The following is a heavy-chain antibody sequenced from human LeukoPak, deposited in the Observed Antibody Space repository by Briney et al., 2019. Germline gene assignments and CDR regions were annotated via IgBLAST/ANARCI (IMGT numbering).Heavy chain of an antibody. CDR3: ARDWCGSGRCYYFDH. CDR2: IWYDGSGK. Sequence: PGGSLRLSCAASRFTFTDYGMHWVRQPPGKGLEGVALIWYDGSGKYYADFVKGRFNNSRDNSKNTLYLQMNSLRAEDTAVYYCARDWCGSGRCYYFDHWGQGTLVTVSS. V-gene: IGHV3-33*01. CDR1: RFTFTDYG. J-gene: IGHJ4*02. D-gene: IGHD2-2*01.